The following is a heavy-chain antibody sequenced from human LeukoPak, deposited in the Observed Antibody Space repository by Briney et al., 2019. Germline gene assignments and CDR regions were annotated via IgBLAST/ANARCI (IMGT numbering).Heavy chain of an antibody. D-gene: IGHD2-15*01. V-gene: IGHV1-18*01. Sequence: GASVKVSCKASGYTFTSYGISWVRQAPGQGLEWMGWISAYNGNTNYAQKLQGRVTMTTDTSTSTAYMELRSLRSDDTAVYYCARDGPDRYCSGGSCYSWDYWGQGTLVTVPS. CDR3: ARDGPDRYCSGGSCYSWDY. CDR1: GYTFTSYG. CDR2: ISAYNGNT. J-gene: IGHJ4*02.